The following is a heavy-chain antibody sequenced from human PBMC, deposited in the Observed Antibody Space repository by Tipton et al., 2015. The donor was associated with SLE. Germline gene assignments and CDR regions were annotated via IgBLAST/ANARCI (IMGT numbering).Heavy chain of an antibody. CDR3: ARDSGLGSSLDFDY. D-gene: IGHD6-6*01. J-gene: IGHJ4*02. Sequence: TLSLTCTVSGGSISSGSYYWSWIRRPAGKGLEWIGYIYTSGRTNYNPSLKSRVTISVDTSKNQFSLKLSSVTAADTAVYYCARDSGLGSSLDFDYWGQGTLVTVSS. V-gene: IGHV4-61*09. CDR2: IYTSGRT. CDR1: GGSISSGSYY.